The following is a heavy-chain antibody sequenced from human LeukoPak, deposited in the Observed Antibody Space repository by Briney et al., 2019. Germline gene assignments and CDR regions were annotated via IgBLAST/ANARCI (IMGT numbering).Heavy chain of an antibody. V-gene: IGHV3-15*01. Sequence: PGGSLRLSCAASGITLGNYWMSWVRQAPGKGLEWVGRIKSKTDGGTTDYAAPVKGRFTISRDDSKNTLYLQMNSLKTEDTAVYYCTTTTSIAARGHFDYWGQGTLVTVSS. CDR2: IKSKTDGGTT. D-gene: IGHD6-6*01. CDR3: TTTTSIAARGHFDY. J-gene: IGHJ4*02. CDR1: GITLGNYW.